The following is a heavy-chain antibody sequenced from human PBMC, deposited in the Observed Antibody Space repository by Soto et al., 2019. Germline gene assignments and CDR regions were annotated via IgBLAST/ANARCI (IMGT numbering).Heavy chain of an antibody. J-gene: IGHJ5*02. CDR3: ARGISGRSAADYFDP. CDR1: GYSFANYW. CDR2: IHPADSDT. Sequence: PGESLTISCQGSGYSFANYWIAWVRQTPGKGLEWMGIIHPADSDTTYSPSFQGQVTISADMSISTAYLRWRSLKASDTAIYYCARGISGRSAADYFDPWGQGTLVTVSS. V-gene: IGHV5-51*01. D-gene: IGHD6-25*01.